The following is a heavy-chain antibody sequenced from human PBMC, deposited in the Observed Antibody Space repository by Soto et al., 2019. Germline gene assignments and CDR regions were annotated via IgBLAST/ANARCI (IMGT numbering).Heavy chain of an antibody. J-gene: IGHJ3*01. CDR1: GGNFISYT. D-gene: IGHD5-12*01. Sequence: QVQLVQSGTEVKKPGSSVKVSCKASGGNFISYTFNWVRKAPGQGLEWMGEILPIFGTTNYAQNFQGRVAFTADAAMATGYIELSSLRSVDTALYFCASRGGHDAFALWGLGTIINVSS. V-gene: IGHV1-69*19. CDR3: ASRGGHDAFAL. CDR2: ILPIFGTT.